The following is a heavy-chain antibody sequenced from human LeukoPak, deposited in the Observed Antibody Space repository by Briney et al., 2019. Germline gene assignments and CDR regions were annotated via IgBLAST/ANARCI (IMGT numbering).Heavy chain of an antibody. CDR2: ISSSSSYI. CDR1: GFTFSSYS. V-gene: IGHV3-21*01. CDR3: ARTSGGWYRLVDY. J-gene: IGHJ4*02. Sequence: GGSLRLSCAASGFTFSSYSMNWVRQAPGKGLEWVSSISSSSSYIYYADSVKGRFTISRDNAKNSLYLQMNSLRAEDTAVYYCARTSGGWYRLVDYWGQGTLVTVSS. D-gene: IGHD6-19*01.